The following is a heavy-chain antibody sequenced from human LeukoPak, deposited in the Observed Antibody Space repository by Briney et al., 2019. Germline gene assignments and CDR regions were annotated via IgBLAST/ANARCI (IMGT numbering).Heavy chain of an antibody. CDR3: AREITTNGGRYFDY. Sequence: GGSLRLSCAASGFTFSSYWMRWVRHAPGKGLVWVARINIDGSSTNNADSVKGRFTISRDNAKNTLYLQMNSLRAEDTAVYYCAREITTNGGRYFDYWGQGTLVTVSS. CDR2: INIDGSST. D-gene: IGHD7-27*01. CDR1: GFTFSSYW. V-gene: IGHV3-74*01. J-gene: IGHJ4*02.